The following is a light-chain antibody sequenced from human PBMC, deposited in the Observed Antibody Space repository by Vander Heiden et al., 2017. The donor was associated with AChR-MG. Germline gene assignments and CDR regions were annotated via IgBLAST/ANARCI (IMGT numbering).Light chain of an antibody. Sequence: DIVMPQSPLSLPVTPGEPASISCRSTQSLLHNNGNNYLDWYLQKPGQSPQLLIYLGSNRASGVPDRFSGSGSGTDFTLKISRVEAEDVGVYHCMQALQTPWTFGQGTKVEIK. CDR3: MQALQTPWT. J-gene: IGKJ1*01. V-gene: IGKV2-28*01. CDR2: LGS. CDR1: QSLLHNNGNNY.